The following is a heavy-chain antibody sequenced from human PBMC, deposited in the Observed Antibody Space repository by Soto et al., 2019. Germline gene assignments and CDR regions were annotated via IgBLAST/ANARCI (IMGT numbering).Heavy chain of an antibody. D-gene: IGHD5-12*01. CDR1: GFPFTGHC. Sequence: GASVKVSFMAFGFPFTGHCLHWVRQAPAQRPEWMGYINPNNSNTIYAQKFQDRITMTRDTSISTAYMDLSRLTYDDTAVYFCAGANILVSCSASFDFWGQGARVTVSS. J-gene: IGHJ4*02. V-gene: IGHV1-2*02. CDR3: AGANILVSCSASFDF. CDR2: INPNNSNT.